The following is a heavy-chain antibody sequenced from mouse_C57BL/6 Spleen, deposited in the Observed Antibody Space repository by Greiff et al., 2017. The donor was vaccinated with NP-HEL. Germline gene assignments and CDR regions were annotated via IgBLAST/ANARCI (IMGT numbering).Heavy chain of an antibody. D-gene: IGHD2-4*01. J-gene: IGHJ4*01. CDR3: TIYDYEGGYAMDY. CDR1: GYTFTSYW. Sequence: VQLQQSGTVLARPGASVKMSCKTSGYTFTSYWMHWVKQRPGQGLEWIGAIYPGNSDTSYNQKFKGKAKLTAVTSASTAYMELSSLTNEDSAVYYCTIYDYEGGYAMDYWGQGTSVTVSS. CDR2: IYPGNSDT. V-gene: IGHV1-5*01.